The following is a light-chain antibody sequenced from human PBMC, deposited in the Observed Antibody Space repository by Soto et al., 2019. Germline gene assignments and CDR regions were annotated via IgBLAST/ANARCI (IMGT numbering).Light chain of an antibody. V-gene: IGKV3-15*01. J-gene: IGKJ2*01. CDR1: QTVRTN. CDR3: HQYNEYMKL. CDR2: DAS. Sequence: EIVLSQSPATLAVSPGERVALSCRASQTVRTNLAWYHQKPGQPPRLLIYDASTRATGVPARFSGSGSGTDFTLTISSVQSEDGEVYFCHQYNEYMKLFGQGTKLEIK.